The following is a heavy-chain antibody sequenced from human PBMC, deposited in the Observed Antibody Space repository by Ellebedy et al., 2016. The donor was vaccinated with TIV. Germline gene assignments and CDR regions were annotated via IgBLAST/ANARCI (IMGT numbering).Heavy chain of an antibody. CDR3: ARSRLGGGHWYFDF. CDR2: IAVYNGHT. V-gene: IGHV1-18*01. D-gene: IGHD3-10*01. CDR1: GYTFTRYG. J-gene: IGHJ2*01. Sequence: ASVKVSXXVSGYTFTRYGMRWVRQAPGQGLEWMGWIAVYNGHTKYAQKFQDRVVMTTETATSTVYMELRSLRSDDTAVYYCARSRLGGGHWYFDFWGRGTLVTVSS.